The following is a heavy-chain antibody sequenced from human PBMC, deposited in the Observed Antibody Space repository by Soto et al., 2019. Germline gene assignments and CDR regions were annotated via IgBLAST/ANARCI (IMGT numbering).Heavy chain of an antibody. CDR1: GFTFSSYG. CDR2: IWYDGSNK. V-gene: IGHV3-33*01. CDR3: ARDSAAAGTNYFGY. Sequence: QVQLVESGGGVVQPGRSLRLSCAASGFTFSSYGMHWVRQAPGKGLEWVAVIWYDGSNKYYADSVKGRFTISRDNSKNTLYRQMNSLRAEDTAVYYCARDSAAAGTNYFGYWGQGTLVTVSS. D-gene: IGHD6-13*01. J-gene: IGHJ4*02.